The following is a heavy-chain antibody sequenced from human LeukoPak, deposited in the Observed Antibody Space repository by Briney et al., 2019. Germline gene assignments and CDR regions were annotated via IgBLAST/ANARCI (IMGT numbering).Heavy chain of an antibody. D-gene: IGHD3-10*01. CDR3: ARHGYYGSGSHFDY. Sequence: SETLSLTCAVYGGSLTNYYWGWIRQPPGKGLEWIGSIYYSGSTYYNPSLKSRVTISVDTSKNQFSLKLSSVTAADTAVYYCARHGYYGSGSHFDYWGQGTLVTVSS. J-gene: IGHJ4*02. V-gene: IGHV4-39*01. CDR2: IYYSGST. CDR1: GGSLTNYY.